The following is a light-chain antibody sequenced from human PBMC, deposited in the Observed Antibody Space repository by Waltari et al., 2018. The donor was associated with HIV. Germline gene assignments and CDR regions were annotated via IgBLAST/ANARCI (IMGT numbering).Light chain of an antibody. CDR3: QHSRT. CDR1: QSIKNH. J-gene: IGKJ1*01. V-gene: IGKV1-39*01. CDR2: AAS. Sequence: DIQMTQYPSSVSASVGDRVNITCRTNQSIKNHINWHQHKQGKAPKLLIYAASSLQSGVPARFGGSGAGTDFTLTISSLQPEDSTTDYCQHSRTFGRGTNVEIK.